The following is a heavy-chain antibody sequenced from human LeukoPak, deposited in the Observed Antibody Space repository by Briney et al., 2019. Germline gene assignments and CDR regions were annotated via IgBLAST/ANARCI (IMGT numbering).Heavy chain of an antibody. CDR2: MNPNSGNT. V-gene: IGHV1-8*01. D-gene: IGHD6-13*01. Sequence: GASVKVSCKASGYSFTSHDINWVRQATGQGLEWMGWMNPNSGNTGYAQKYQDRVTMTRNTSISTAYLEPSSLGSDDTAMYYCASALKRGSAGTLIDHWGQGTLVTVSS. CDR3: ASALKRGSAGTLIDH. CDR1: GYSFTSHD. J-gene: IGHJ4*02.